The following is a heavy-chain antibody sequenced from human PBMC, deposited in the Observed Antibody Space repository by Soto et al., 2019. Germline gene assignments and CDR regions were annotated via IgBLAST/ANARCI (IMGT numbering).Heavy chain of an antibody. CDR1: GFTFSSYY. V-gene: IGHV3-7*01. CDR2: VNGDGSEK. J-gene: IGHJ4*02. Sequence: EVQLVESGGGLVQPGGSLRLSCAASGFTFSSYYMSWVRQAQGKGLEWVANVNGDGSEKYYVDSVKGRFTVSRDNAKNSLYLQMTSLRAEDTAVYYCAKWGGAGGDYWGQGTLVTVAS. CDR3: AKWGGAGGDY. D-gene: IGHD1-26*01.